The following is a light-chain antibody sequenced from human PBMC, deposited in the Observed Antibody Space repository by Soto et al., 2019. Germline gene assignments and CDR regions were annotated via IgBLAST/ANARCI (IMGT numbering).Light chain of an antibody. V-gene: IGKV3-15*01. CDR2: GAS. Sequence: ELMMTQSPATLSVSPGERVTLSCRASQSVSSNLAWYQQKPGQAPRLLIYGASTRATGIPIRFSGSGSGTEFTLTISSLQSEDFAVYYCQQYNNWPRAFGQGTKVEIK. J-gene: IGKJ1*01. CDR1: QSVSSN. CDR3: QQYNNWPRA.